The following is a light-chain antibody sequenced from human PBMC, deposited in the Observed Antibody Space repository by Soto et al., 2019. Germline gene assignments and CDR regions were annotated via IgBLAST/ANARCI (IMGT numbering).Light chain of an antibody. Sequence: QSVLTQPPSVSAAPGQKVTISCSGSRSNIGDHFVSWYQQLPGTAPRLLVYDSDKRPSGIPDRFSGSKSDTSATLAITGLQTGDEADYYCGTWDSRLRANVFGGGTKPTVL. V-gene: IGLV1-51*01. CDR2: DSD. J-gene: IGLJ2*01. CDR3: GTWDSRLRANV. CDR1: RSNIGDHF.